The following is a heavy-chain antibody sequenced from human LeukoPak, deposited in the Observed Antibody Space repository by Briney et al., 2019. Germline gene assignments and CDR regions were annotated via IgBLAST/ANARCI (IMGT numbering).Heavy chain of an antibody. CDR3: ARAVLLWFGELSSTDY. Sequence: ASVKVSCKASGYTFTSYGISWVRQVPGQGLEWMGWISAYNGNTNYAQKLQGRVTMTTDTSTSTAYMELRSLRSDDTAVYYCARAVLLWFGELSSTDYWGQGTLVTVSS. CDR1: GYTFTSYG. CDR2: ISAYNGNT. J-gene: IGHJ4*02. D-gene: IGHD3-10*01. V-gene: IGHV1-18*01.